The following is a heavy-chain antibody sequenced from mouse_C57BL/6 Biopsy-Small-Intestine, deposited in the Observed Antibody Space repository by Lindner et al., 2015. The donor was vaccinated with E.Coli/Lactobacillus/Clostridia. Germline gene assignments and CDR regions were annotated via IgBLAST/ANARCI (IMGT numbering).Heavy chain of an antibody. CDR3: ARYGTYYDYYAMDY. CDR1: GFTFTDYY. V-gene: IGHV7-3*01. J-gene: IGHJ4*01. CDR2: IRNKANGYTT. Sequence: VQLQESGGGLVQPGGSLSLSCAASGFTFTDYYMSWVRQPPGKALEWLGFIRNKANGYTTEYSASVKGRFTISRDNSQSILYLQMNALRAEDSATYYCARYGTYYDYYAMDYWGQGTSVTVSP. D-gene: IGHD2-10*01.